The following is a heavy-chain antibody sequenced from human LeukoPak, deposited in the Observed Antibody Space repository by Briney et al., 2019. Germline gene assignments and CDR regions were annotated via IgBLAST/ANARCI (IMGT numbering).Heavy chain of an antibody. CDR3: ARDSSSSWYFDY. J-gene: IGHJ4*02. D-gene: IGHD6-13*01. CDR2: IYYSGST. V-gene: IGHV4-59*01. CDR1: GGSISSYY. Sequence: SKTLSLTCTVSGGSISSYYWSWIRQPPGKGLEWIGYIYYSGSTNYNPSLKSRVTISVDTSKNQFSLKLSSVTAADTAVYYCARDSSSSWYFDYWGQGTLVTVSS.